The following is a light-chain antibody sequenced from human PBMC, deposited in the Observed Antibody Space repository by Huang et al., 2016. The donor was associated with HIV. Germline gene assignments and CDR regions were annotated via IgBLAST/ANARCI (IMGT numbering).Light chain of an antibody. V-gene: IGKV3-15*01. CDR3: QQYNNWPRT. CDR1: QSVSSN. CDR2: GAS. Sequence: EIVMTQSPATLSVSPGDGATLSCRASQSVSSNLAWYHQKPGQAPRLLIYGASTRATGVPARFSASGSGTEFTLTISSLQSEDVAVYYCQQYNNWPRTFGQGTKVEIK. J-gene: IGKJ1*01.